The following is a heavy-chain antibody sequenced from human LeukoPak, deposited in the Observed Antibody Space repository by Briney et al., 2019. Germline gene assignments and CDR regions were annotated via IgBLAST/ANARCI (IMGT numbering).Heavy chain of an antibody. CDR3: ARQRAYYSSGWYKLYYYMDV. V-gene: IGHV4-39*01. Sequence: SETLSLTCAVSGGSISSNSYYWGWIRQPPGKGLEWIGSIYYSGSTYYNPSLKSRVTISVDTSKNQFSLKLSSVTAADTAVYYCARQRAYYSSGWYKLYYYMDVWGKGTTVTIS. D-gene: IGHD6-19*01. CDR2: IYYSGST. J-gene: IGHJ6*03. CDR1: GGSISSNSYY.